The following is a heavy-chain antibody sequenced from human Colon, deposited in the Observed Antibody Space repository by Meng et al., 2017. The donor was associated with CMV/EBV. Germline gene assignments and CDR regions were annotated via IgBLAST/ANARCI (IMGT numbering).Heavy chain of an antibody. CDR3: TRDQGYSRRFDF. Sequence: GESLKISCAASGFTFSSYSMDWVRQAPGKGLEWVSSISTGSTYIYYANSVKGRFTISRDNANNSLYLQMNSLTVEDTAVYYCTRDQGYSRRFDFWGQGTLVTVSS. J-gene: IGHJ4*02. D-gene: IGHD4-11*01. CDR2: ISTGSTYI. V-gene: IGHV3-21*06. CDR1: GFTFSSYS.